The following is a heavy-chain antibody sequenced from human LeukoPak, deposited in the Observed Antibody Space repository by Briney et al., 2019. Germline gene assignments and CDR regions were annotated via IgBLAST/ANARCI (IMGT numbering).Heavy chain of an antibody. CDR3: ARANWGVAAPLSRFDP. D-gene: IGHD6-13*01. V-gene: IGHV4-34*01. CDR2: INHSGST. J-gene: IGHJ5*02. CDR1: GGSFSGYY. Sequence: ASETLSFTCAVYGGSFSGYYWSWIRQPRGKWLEWIGEINHSGSTNYNPSLKSRVTISVDTSKNQFSLKLSSVTAADTAVYYCARANWGVAAPLSRFDPWGQGTLVTVSS.